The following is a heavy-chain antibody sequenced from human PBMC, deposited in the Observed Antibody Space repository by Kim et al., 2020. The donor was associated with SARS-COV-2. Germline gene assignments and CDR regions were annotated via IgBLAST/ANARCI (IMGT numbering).Heavy chain of an antibody. CDR3: VRGYAGGPFDL. Sequence: WGSLRLSCAASGFTYDDYGMSWVRQAPGKGLEWVSGINRNSDSTGYGDSVKGRFTISRDNAKNSLFLQMNSPRAEDTALYHCVRGYAGGPFDLWGQGTLVTVSS. CDR2: INRNSDST. D-gene: IGHD3-16*01. CDR1: GFTYDDYG. V-gene: IGHV3-20*01. J-gene: IGHJ4*02.